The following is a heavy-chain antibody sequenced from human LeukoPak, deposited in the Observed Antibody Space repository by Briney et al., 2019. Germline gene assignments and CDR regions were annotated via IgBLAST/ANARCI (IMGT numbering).Heavy chain of an antibody. CDR3: ARASLVGAYFDY. Sequence: PGGCRRLSCAAAGFTFSSDAIGWVRQAPGGGRGWVAVISYDGSNKYYADSVKGRFTISRENSKNTLYLQMNSLRAEDTAVYYCARASLVGAYFDYWGQGTLVTVSS. D-gene: IGHD1-26*01. CDR1: GFTFSSDA. CDR2: ISYDGSNK. V-gene: IGHV3-30-3*01. J-gene: IGHJ4*02.